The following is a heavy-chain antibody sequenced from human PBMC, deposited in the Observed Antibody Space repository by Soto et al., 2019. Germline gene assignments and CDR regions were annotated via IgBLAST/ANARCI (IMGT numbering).Heavy chain of an antibody. V-gene: IGHV3-7*01. Sequence: EVQLVESGGGLVQPGGSLGLSCAASGFTFSSFWMSWVRQAPGKGLEWVANIKRDGSEKYYVDSVKGRFTISRDNAKNSLYLQMNSLRAEDTAVDYCAREPLTADGLVDYWGQGTLVTVSS. J-gene: IGHJ4*02. CDR3: AREPLTADGLVDY. CDR2: IKRDGSEK. D-gene: IGHD6-13*01. CDR1: GFTFSSFW.